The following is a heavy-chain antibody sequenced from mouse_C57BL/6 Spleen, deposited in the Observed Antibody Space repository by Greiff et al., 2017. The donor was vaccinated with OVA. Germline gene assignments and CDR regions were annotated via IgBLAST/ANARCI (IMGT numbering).Heavy chain of an antibody. CDR3: ARRYDYDEGYFDY. Sequence: QVQLKESGAELARPGASVKLSCKASGYTFTSYGISWVKQRTGQGLEWIGEIYPRSGNTYYNEKFKGKATLTADKSSSTAYMELRSLTSEDSAVYFCARRYDYDEGYFDYWGQGTTLTVSS. V-gene: IGHV1-81*01. D-gene: IGHD2-4*01. J-gene: IGHJ2*01. CDR2: IYPRSGNT. CDR1: GYTFTSYG.